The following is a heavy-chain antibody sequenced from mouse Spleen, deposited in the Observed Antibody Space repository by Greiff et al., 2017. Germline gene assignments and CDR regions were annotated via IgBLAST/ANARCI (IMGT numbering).Heavy chain of an antibody. J-gene: IGHJ2*01. Sequence: DVKLVESEGGLVQPGSSMKLSCTASGFTFSDYYMAWVRQVPEKGLEWVANINYDGSSTYYLDSLKSRFIISRDNAKNILYLQMSSLKSEDTATYYCARAEKGYFDYWGQGTTLTVSS. CDR2: INYDGSST. CDR1: GFTFSDYY. V-gene: IGHV5-16*01. CDR3: ARAEKGYFDY.